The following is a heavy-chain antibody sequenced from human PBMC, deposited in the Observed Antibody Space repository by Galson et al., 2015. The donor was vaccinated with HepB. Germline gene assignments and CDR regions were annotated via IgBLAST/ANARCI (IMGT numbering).Heavy chain of an antibody. CDR3: ARESNTILAPFDY. Sequence: SLRLSCAASGFTFNSYNMNWVRQAPGKGLEWISSISSSSTHIYYADSVQGRFTISRDYAKRSLYLQMNSLRVEDTAVYFCARESNTILAPFDYWGQGILVIVSS. CDR2: ISSSSTHI. V-gene: IGHV3-21*01. J-gene: IGHJ4*02. CDR1: GFTFNSYN. D-gene: IGHD2-21*01.